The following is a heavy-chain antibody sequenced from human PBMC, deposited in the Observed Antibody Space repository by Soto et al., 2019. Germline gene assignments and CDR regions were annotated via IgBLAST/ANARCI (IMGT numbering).Heavy chain of an antibody. D-gene: IGHD6-19*01. CDR2: FSSGGGT. J-gene: IGHJ4*02. Sequence: GGSLRLSCAASGFTVSSNYMIWVRQAPGKGLEWVSVFSSGGGTFYADSVKGRFTISRDNSKNTLYLQMNSLRAEDTAVYYCAKEGEHSSGWANFDYWGQGTLVTVSS. CDR3: AKEGEHSSGWANFDY. V-gene: IGHV3-53*01. CDR1: GFTVSSNY.